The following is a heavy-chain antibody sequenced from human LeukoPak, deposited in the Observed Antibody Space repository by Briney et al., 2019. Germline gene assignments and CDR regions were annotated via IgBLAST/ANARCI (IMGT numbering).Heavy chain of an antibody. V-gene: IGHV3-66*01. Sequence: GGSLRLSCAASGFTVSSNYMSWVRQAPGKGLEWVSVIYSGDSTYYADSVKGRFTISRDNSKNTLYLQMNSLRAEDTAVYYCARDRYYYYGMDVWGQGTTVTVSS. J-gene: IGHJ6*02. CDR1: GFTVSSNY. CDR2: IYSGDST. CDR3: ARDRYYYYGMDV.